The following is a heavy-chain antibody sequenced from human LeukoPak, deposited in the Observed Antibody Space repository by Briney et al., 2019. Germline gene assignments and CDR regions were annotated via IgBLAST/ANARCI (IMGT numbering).Heavy chain of an antibody. CDR3: ARSRIASSGYDAFDI. V-gene: IGHV3-23*01. D-gene: IGHD6-13*01. J-gene: IGHJ3*02. Sequence: PGGSLRLSCAASGFTFSSYAMNWVRQAPGKGLEWVSGISGSGGSTYYADSVKGRFTISRDNSKSTLYLQMNSLRAEDTAVYYCARSRIASSGYDAFDIWGQGTMVTVSS. CDR2: ISGSGGST. CDR1: GFTFSSYA.